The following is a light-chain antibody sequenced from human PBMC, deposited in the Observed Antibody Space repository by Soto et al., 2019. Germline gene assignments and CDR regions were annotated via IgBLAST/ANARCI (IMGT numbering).Light chain of an antibody. V-gene: IGKV3-20*01. Sequence: EIVLTQSPGTLSLSPGERATLSCRASEILSSSYLVWYQQKPGQAPRLLIYAASRRATGIPDRLSGSGSATEYTLPINTLEPEDFAVYYCQQQGTFGQGTKLEIK. CDR2: AAS. J-gene: IGKJ2*01. CDR1: EILSSSY. CDR3: QQQGT.